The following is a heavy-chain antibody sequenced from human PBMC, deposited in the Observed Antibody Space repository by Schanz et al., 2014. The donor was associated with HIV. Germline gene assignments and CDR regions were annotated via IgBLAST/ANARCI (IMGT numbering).Heavy chain of an antibody. CDR1: GYTFTGSY. J-gene: IGHJ3*02. CDR3: ARDLVDSSTWYDAFDI. Sequence: QVLLVQSGAEVKKPGASVKVSCKASGYTFTGSYMHWVRQAPGQGLEWMGWINPNSGGTNYAQKFQGRVTMTRDTSISTAYMELSRLRSDDTALYFCARDLVDSSTWYDAFDIWGQGTKVTVSS. D-gene: IGHD6-13*01. V-gene: IGHV1-2*02. CDR2: INPNSGGT.